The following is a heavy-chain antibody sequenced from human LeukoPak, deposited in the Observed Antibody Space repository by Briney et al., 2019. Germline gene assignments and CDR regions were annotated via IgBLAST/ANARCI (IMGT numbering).Heavy chain of an antibody. CDR2: NSASGGST. Sequence: GGSLRLSCAASGFTFSSYVMSWVRQAPGKGLEWVSSNSASGGSTYYADPVKGRFTISRDNSKNTLYLQMNSLRVEDTAVYYCAKDRGGSYLDFDYWGQGTLVTVSS. J-gene: IGHJ4*02. CDR3: AKDRGGSYLDFDY. CDR1: GFTFSSYV. V-gene: IGHV3-23*01. D-gene: IGHD1-26*01.